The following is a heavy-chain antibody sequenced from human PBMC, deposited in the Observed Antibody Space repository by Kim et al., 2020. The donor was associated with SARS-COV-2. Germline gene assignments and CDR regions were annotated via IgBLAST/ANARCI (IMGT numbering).Heavy chain of an antibody. V-gene: IGHV4-4*02. J-gene: IGHJ4*02. Sequence: NYNPSLKSRVTISVDKSKNQFSLKLSSVTAADTAVYYCATLWFGELSYYWGQGTLVTVSS. D-gene: IGHD3-10*01. CDR3: ATLWFGELSYY.